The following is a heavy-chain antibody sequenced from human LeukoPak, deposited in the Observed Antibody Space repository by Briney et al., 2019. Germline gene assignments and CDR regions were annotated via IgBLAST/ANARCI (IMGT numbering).Heavy chain of an antibody. Sequence: SETLSLTCTVSGGSISSSSYYWGWIRQPPGKGLEWIGYIHHSGSTFYNPSLKSRLTISVDTSKNQFSLKLSSVTAADTAVYYCGSLATPGLYFDYWGQGTLVTVSS. CDR1: GGSISSSSYY. J-gene: IGHJ4*02. D-gene: IGHD6-6*01. CDR3: GSLATPGLYFDY. CDR2: IHHSGST. V-gene: IGHV4-31*03.